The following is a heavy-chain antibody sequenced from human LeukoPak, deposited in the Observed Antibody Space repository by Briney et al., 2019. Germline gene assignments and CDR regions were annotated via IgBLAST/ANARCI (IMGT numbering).Heavy chain of an antibody. D-gene: IGHD3-16*02. CDR2: ISSNGGST. V-gene: IGHV3-64*01. J-gene: IGHJ4*02. Sequence: GGSLRLSCAASGFTFSRRAMHWVRQAPGKGLEYVSVISSNGGSTYYGNSVKGRFTISRDNSKNTLYLQMGSLRTEDMAVYYCARANPPGISFFDYWGQGALVTVSS. CDR3: ARANPPGISFFDY. CDR1: GFTFSRRA.